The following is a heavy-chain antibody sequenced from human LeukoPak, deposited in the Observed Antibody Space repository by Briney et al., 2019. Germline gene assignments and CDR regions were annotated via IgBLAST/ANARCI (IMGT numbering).Heavy chain of an antibody. J-gene: IGHJ4*02. CDR3: ARASGYYGSGSPDRY. Sequence: GGSLRLSCAASGFTFSSYAMHWVRQAPGKGLEWVAVISYDGSNKYYADSVKGRFTISRDNSKNTLYLQMNSLRAEDTAVYYCARASGYYGSGSPDRYWGQGTLVTVSS. V-gene: IGHV3-30-3*01. D-gene: IGHD3-10*01. CDR2: ISYDGSNK. CDR1: GFTFSSYA.